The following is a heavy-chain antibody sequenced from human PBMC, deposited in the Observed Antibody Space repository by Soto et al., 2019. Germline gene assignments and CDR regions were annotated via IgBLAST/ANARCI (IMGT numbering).Heavy chain of an antibody. D-gene: IGHD6-13*01. J-gene: IGHJ5*02. CDR1: GYTFTSYD. V-gene: IGHV1-8*01. Sequence: QVQLVQSGAEVKKPGASVKVSCKASGYTFTSYDINWVRQATGQGLEWMGWMNPNSGNTGYAQKFQGRVTMTRNTSRSKXYMELSSLRSEDTAVYYCARGGSIEQQLASNWFDPWGQGTLVTVSS. CDR3: ARGGSIEQQLASNWFDP. CDR2: MNPNSGNT.